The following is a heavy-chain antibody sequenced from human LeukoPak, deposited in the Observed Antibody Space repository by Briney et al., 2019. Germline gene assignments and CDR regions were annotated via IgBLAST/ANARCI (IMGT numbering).Heavy chain of an antibody. D-gene: IGHD3-22*01. Sequence: SETLSLTCTVSGGSISSSSYYWGWIRQPPGKGLEWIGSIYYSGSTYYNPSLKSRVTISVDTSKNQFSLKLSSVTAADTAVYYCARLYYYDSSGSPQAFDYWGQGTLVTVSS. J-gene: IGHJ4*02. V-gene: IGHV4-39*07. CDR3: ARLYYYDSSGSPQAFDY. CDR2: IYYSGST. CDR1: GGSISSSSYY.